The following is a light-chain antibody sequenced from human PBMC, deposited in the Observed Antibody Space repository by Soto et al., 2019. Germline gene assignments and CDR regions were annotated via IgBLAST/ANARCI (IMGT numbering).Light chain of an antibody. V-gene: IGKV1-5*01. CDR3: QQYDNYPLT. CDR1: QSMSTW. J-gene: IGKJ4*01. CDR2: DAS. Sequence: DIQMTQSPSTLSASVGDRVTITCRASQSMSTWLAWYQQKPGKAPNLLIYDASSLKSGVPSRFSGSGSGTEFTLTINSLQPDDFATYYCQQYDNYPLTVGGGTKVEIK.